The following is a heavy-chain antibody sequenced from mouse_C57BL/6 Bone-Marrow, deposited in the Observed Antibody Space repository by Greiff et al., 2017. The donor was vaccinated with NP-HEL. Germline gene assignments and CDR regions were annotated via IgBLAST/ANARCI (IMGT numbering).Heavy chain of an antibody. CDR3: AREGVLLDAMDY. CDR1: GYTFTSYW. D-gene: IGHD2-1*01. J-gene: IGHJ4*01. CDR2: IDPSDSYT. Sequence: VQLQQPGAELVMPGASVKLSCKASGYTFTSYWMHWVKQRPGQGLEWIGEIDPSDSYTNYNQKFKGKSTLTVDKSSSTAYMQLSSLTSEDSAVYYCAREGVLLDAMDYWGQGTSVTVSS. V-gene: IGHV1-69*01.